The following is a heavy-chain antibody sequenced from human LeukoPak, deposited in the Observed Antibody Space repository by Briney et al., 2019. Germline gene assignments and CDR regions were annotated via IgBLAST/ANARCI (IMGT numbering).Heavy chain of an antibody. CDR2: IYYSLYYSGST. Sequence: SETLSLTCTVSGASISGRSYYWGWIRQPPGKRLEWIGSIYYSLYYSGSTYYNPSLKSRVTISLDTSKNQFSLKLTSVTAADTAVYYCARGIVVVVAATRPFDYWGQGTLVTVSS. CDR3: ARGIVVVVAATRPFDY. CDR1: GASISGRSYY. V-gene: IGHV4-39*07. J-gene: IGHJ4*02. D-gene: IGHD2-15*01.